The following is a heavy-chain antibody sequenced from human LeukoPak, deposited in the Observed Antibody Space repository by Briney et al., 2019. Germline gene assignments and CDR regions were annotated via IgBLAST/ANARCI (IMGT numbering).Heavy chain of an antibody. CDR1: GFSFSGSA. Sequence: GGSLRLSCAASGFSFSGSAMHWVRQASGKGLEWVGRIGSQAYNYATAYTASVRGRFTISRDDSKNTAYLQMNSLKTEDTAIYYCARAPRKSIAVAGAFNYYYYMDVWGKGTTVTVSS. J-gene: IGHJ6*03. V-gene: IGHV3-73*01. CDR2: IGSQAYNYAT. CDR3: ARAPRKSIAVAGAFNYYYYMDV. D-gene: IGHD6-19*01.